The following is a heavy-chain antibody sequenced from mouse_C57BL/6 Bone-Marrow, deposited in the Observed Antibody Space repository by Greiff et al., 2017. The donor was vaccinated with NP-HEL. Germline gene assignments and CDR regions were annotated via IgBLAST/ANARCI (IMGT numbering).Heavy chain of an antibody. Sequence: EVKLVESEGGLVQPGSSMKLSCTASGFTFSDYYMAWVRQVPEKGLEWVANINYDGSSTYYLDSLKSRFIISRDNAKNILYLQMSSLKSEDTATYYCARVYGYLHAMDYWGQGTSVTVSS. CDR1: GFTFSDYY. D-gene: IGHD2-2*01. J-gene: IGHJ4*01. CDR2: INYDGSST. V-gene: IGHV5-16*01. CDR3: ARVYGYLHAMDY.